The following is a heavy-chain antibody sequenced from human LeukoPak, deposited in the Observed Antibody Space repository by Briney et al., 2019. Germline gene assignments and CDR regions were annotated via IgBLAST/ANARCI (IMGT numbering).Heavy chain of an antibody. CDR2: ISGGGGST. Sequence: GGCLSLSCDAAGFFFSSYCISWVRLAAGEGLGWVSCISGGGGSTYSADSVKGRFTISRDNSRNTLYLQMNSLRAEDTAVYYCAKDQEYSTSSLDYWGLGTLVTVSS. D-gene: IGHD6-6*01. CDR1: GFFFSSYC. V-gene: IGHV3-23*01. J-gene: IGHJ4*02. CDR3: AKDQEYSTSSLDY.